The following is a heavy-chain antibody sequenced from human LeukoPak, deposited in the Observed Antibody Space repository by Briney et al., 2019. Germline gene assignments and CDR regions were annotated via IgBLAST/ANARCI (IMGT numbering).Heavy chain of an antibody. CDR3: ARDLSSSSRGYFDY. CDR1: GYTFTSYA. D-gene: IGHD6-6*01. Sequence: ASVKVSCKASGYTFTSYAMHWVRQAPGQRLEWMGWINAGNGNTKYSQKFQGRVTITADESTSTAYMELSSLRSEDTAVYYCARDLSSSSRGYFDYWGQGTLVTVSS. CDR2: INAGNGNT. J-gene: IGHJ4*02. V-gene: IGHV1-3*01.